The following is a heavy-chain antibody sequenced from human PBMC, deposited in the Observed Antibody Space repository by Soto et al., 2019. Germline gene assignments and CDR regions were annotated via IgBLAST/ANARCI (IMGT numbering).Heavy chain of an antibody. Sequence: QVQLVESGGGVVQPGRSLRLSCAGSGFTFSSYGLHWLRQAPGKGLEWVAVIWYDGSNKYYADSVKGRFTISRDNSKNTLYLQMNSLRAEDRAVYYCARPYCNNGVCYRNAFDIWGQGTMVTVSS. D-gene: IGHD2-8*01. J-gene: IGHJ3*02. CDR1: GFTFSSYG. CDR3: ARPYCNNGVCYRNAFDI. CDR2: IWYDGSNK. V-gene: IGHV3-33*01.